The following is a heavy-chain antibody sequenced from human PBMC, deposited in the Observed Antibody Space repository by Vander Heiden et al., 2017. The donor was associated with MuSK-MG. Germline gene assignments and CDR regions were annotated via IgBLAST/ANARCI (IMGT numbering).Heavy chain of an antibody. J-gene: IGHJ4*02. D-gene: IGHD5-12*01. CDR3: TRGWLQWDY. CDR2: ISSKAYGGTT. Sequence: EVQLVESGGGLVQPGRSLRLSCTTSGFTFSDNAMSWFRQAPGKGLEWVGFISSKAYGGTTEYAASVKGRFTISRDDSKSIAYLKMNSLRTEDTAVYYCTRGWLQWDYWGQGTLVTVSS. CDR1: GFTFSDNA. V-gene: IGHV3-49*03.